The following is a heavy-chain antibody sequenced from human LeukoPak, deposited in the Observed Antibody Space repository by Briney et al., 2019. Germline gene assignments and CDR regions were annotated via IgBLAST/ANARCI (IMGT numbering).Heavy chain of an antibody. J-gene: IGHJ4*02. CDR2: ISWNSGSI. CDR1: GFTFDDYA. D-gene: IGHD1-26*01. Sequence: PGRSLRLSCAASGFTFDDYAMHWVRHAPGKGLEWVSGISWNSGSIGYADSVKGRFTISRDNAKNSLYLQMNSLRAEDTALYYCAKDEGGSRWYYFDYWGQGTLVTVSS. CDR3: AKDEGGSRWYYFDY. V-gene: IGHV3-9*01.